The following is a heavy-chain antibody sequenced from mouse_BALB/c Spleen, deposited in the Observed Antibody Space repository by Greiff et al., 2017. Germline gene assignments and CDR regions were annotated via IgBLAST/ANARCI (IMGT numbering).Heavy chain of an antibody. D-gene: IGHD2-3*01. J-gene: IGHJ2*01. CDR2: ISSGGGST. Sequence: EVKLVESGGGLVKPGGSLKLSCAASGFAFSSYDMSWVRQTPEKRLEWVAYISSGGGSTYYPDTVKGRFTISRDNAKNTLYLQMSSLKSEDTAMYYCARHGGWLLPLDYWGQGTTLTVSS. V-gene: IGHV5-12-1*01. CDR1: GFAFSSYD. CDR3: ARHGGWLLPLDY.